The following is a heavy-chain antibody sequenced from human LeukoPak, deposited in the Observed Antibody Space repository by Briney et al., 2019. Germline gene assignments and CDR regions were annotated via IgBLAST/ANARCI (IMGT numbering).Heavy chain of an antibody. J-gene: IGHJ4*02. V-gene: IGHV4-39*01. CDR3: ARQQCAGAFDY. Sequence: PSETLSLTCTVSGGSISSSSYYWGWIRQPPGKGLEWIGSIYYSGSTYYNPSLKSRVTISVDTSKNQFSLKLSSVTAADTAVYYCARQQCAGAFDYWGQGTLVTVSS. CDR1: GGSISSSSYY. D-gene: IGHD6-19*01. CDR2: IYYSGST.